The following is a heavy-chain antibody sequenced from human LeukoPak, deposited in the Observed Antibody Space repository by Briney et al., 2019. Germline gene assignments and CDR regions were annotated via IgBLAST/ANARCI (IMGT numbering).Heavy chain of an antibody. J-gene: IGHJ4*02. Sequence: ASVKVSCKASGGTFSSYAISWVRQAPGQGFEWMGGIIPIFGTANYAQKFQGRVTITADESTSTAYMELSSLRSEDTAVYYCARDPDYGDYGSYFDYWGQGTLVTVSS. CDR1: GGTFSSYA. CDR3: ARDPDYGDYGSYFDY. D-gene: IGHD4-17*01. CDR2: IIPIFGTA. V-gene: IGHV1-69*13.